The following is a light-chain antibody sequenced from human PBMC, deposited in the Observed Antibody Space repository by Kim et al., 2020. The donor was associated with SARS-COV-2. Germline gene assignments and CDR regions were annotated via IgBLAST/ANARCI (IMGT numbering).Light chain of an antibody. CDR1: QSLVHSDGNTY. CDR3: VQRTHWPFT. V-gene: IGKV2-30*02. Sequence: DVVMTQSPLSLPVTLGQPASISCRSSQSLVHSDGNTYLNWLQQRPGQSPRRLIYKASNRDSGVPDRFSGSGSGTDFTLKIIRVEAEDVGVYYCVQRTHWPFTFGPGTKVDIK. J-gene: IGKJ3*01. CDR2: KAS.